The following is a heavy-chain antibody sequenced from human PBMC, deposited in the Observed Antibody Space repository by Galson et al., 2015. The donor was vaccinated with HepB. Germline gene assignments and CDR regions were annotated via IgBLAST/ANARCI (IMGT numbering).Heavy chain of an antibody. Sequence: SVKVSCKASGYTFTSYDINWVRQATGQGLEWMGWMNPNSGNTGYAQKFQGRVTMTRNTSISTAYMELSSLRSEDTAVYYCARRANYDFWNGYFPYPNLDVWGQGTTVTVSS. CDR3: ARRANYDFWNGYFPYPNLDV. J-gene: IGHJ6*02. CDR2: MNPNSGNT. V-gene: IGHV1-8*01. D-gene: IGHD3-3*01. CDR1: GYTFTSYD.